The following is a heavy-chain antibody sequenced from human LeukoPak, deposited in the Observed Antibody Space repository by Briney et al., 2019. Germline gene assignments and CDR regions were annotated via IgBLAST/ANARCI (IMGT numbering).Heavy chain of an antibody. Sequence: SSVKVSCKASGYTFTGYYMHWVRQAPGQGLGWMGWINPNSGGTNYAQKFQGRVTMTRDTSISTAYMELSRLRSDDTAVYYCARSPPSIAAAATYNWFDPWGQGTLVTVSS. CDR3: ARSPPSIAAAATYNWFDP. J-gene: IGHJ5*02. CDR1: GYTFTGYY. D-gene: IGHD6-13*01. CDR2: INPNSGGT. V-gene: IGHV1-2*02.